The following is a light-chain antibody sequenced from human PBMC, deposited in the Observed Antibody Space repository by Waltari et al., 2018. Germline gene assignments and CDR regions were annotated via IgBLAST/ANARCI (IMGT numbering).Light chain of an antibody. CDR1: GSNIGAGYD. CDR3: QSYDRSLSVV. CDR2: WNK. Sequence: QSALTQPPSVSGAPGQRVTISCTGSGSNIGAGYDVHWYQQFPGTVPKPPRSWNKNRPSGVPDRFAASKTGTSASLAITGLQAEDEADYYCQSYDRSLSVVFGGGTKLTVL. J-gene: IGLJ2*01. V-gene: IGLV1-40*01.